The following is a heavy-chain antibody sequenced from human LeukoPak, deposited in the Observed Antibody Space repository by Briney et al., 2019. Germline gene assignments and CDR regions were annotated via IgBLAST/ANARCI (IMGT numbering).Heavy chain of an antibody. V-gene: IGHV1-46*01. CDR1: GYTFTSYY. D-gene: IGHD3-3*01. Sequence: GASVKVSCKASGYTFTSYYMHWVRQAPGQGLEWMGIINPSGGSTSYAQKFQGRVTMTRDMSTSTVYMELSSLRSEDTAVYYCAGAGDNDFWSGSDGGDNWFDPWGQGTLVTVSS. CDR2: INPSGGST. CDR3: AGAGDNDFWSGSDGGDNWFDP. J-gene: IGHJ5*02.